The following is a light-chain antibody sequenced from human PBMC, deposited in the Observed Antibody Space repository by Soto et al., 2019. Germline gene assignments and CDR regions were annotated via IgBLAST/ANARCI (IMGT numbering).Light chain of an antibody. CDR2: DVT. CDR1: SSDVGGYDY. Sequence: QSVLTQPRSVSASPGQSVTISCTGTSSDVGGYDYVSWYQQHPGKAPKLMVYDVTKRPSGVPDRFSGSKSGNRASLTISGLQADDEAEYYCCSYAGRSTLVVFGGGTKVTVL. CDR3: CSYAGRSTLVV. J-gene: IGLJ2*01. V-gene: IGLV2-11*01.